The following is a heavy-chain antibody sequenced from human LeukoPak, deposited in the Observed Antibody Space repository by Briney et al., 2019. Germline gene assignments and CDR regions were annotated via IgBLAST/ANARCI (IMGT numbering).Heavy chain of an antibody. CDR3: ARDPISYSSGWYGEDDY. CDR1: GGTFSSYA. V-gene: IGHV1-69*04. D-gene: IGHD6-19*01. CDR2: IIPILGIA. J-gene: IGHJ4*02. Sequence: GSSVKVSCKASGGTFSSYAISWVRQAPGQGVEWMGRIIPILGIANYAQKFQGRVTITADKSTSTAYMELSSLRSEDTAVYYCARDPISYSSGWYGEDDYWGQGTLVTVSS.